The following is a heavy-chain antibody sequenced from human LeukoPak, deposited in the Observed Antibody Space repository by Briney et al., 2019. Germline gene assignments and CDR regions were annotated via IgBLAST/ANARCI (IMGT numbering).Heavy chain of an antibody. Sequence: SQTLSLTCTVSGGSISSGGYYWSWIRQHPGKGLEWIGYIHYSGSTYYNPSLKSRVTISVDTSKNQFSLKLSSVTAADTAVYYCAGAGSGYFDYWGQGTLVTVSS. J-gene: IGHJ4*02. D-gene: IGHD3-10*01. V-gene: IGHV4-31*03. CDR2: IHYSGST. CDR1: GGSISSGGYY. CDR3: AGAGSGYFDY.